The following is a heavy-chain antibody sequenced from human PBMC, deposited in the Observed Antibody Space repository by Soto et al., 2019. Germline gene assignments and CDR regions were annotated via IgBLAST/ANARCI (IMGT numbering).Heavy chain of an antibody. D-gene: IGHD6-13*01. V-gene: IGHV4-59*01. CDR1: GGSISSYY. J-gene: IGHJ6*03. CDR3: ARVGSSSRYYYYYMDV. Sequence: SETLSLTCTVSGGSISSYYWSWIRQPPGEGLEWIGYIYYSGSTNYNPSLKSRVTISVDTSKNQFSLKLSSVTAADTAVYYCARVGSSSRYYYYYMDVWGKGTTVTVSS. CDR2: IYYSGST.